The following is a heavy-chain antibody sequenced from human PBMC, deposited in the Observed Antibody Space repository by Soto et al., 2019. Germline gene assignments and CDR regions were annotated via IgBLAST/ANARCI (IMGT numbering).Heavy chain of an antibody. J-gene: IGHJ4*02. CDR3: AAGGGLPRYY. D-gene: IGHD5-12*01. CDR1: GGSISSGGYS. CDR2: IYHSGST. Sequence: QLQLQESGSGLVKPSQTLSLTCAVSGGSISSGGYSWSWIRQPPGKGLEWIGYIYHSGSTYYNPSLRCRVTISVDRSRNQSSLKLGSVTAAVTAVYYCAAGGGLPRYYWGQGTLVTVSS. V-gene: IGHV4-30-2*01.